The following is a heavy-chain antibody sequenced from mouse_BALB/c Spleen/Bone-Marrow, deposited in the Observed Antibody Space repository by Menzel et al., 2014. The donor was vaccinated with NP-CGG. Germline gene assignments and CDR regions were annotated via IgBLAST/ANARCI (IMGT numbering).Heavy chain of an antibody. Sequence: EVKVVESGGGLVQPGGSLKLSCAASGFTFSSFGMSWVRQTPDKRLELVANINSNGGFTYYADSVKGRFTISRDNAMNTLYLQMRSLKSEDTAMYYCSRGVDYSSWFAYWGQGTLVTVSA. CDR3: SRGVDYSSWFAY. CDR1: GFTFSSFG. D-gene: IGHD2-4*01. V-gene: IGHV5-6-3*01. CDR2: INSNGGFT. J-gene: IGHJ3*01.